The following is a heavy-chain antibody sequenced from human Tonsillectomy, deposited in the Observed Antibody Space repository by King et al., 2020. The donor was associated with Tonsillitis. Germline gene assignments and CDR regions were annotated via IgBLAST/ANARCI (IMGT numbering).Heavy chain of an antibody. Sequence: EVQLVESGGGLIQPGRSLRLSCAASGFTFDDYAMHWVRQAPGKGLEWVSGISWNSGSIGYADSVKGRFTISRDNAKNSLYLQMNSLRAEDTALYYCAKDASNYYGSGSPDYWGQGTLVTVSS. CDR2: ISWNSGSI. D-gene: IGHD3-10*01. V-gene: IGHV3-9*01. CDR1: GFTFDDYA. CDR3: AKDASNYYGSGSPDY. J-gene: IGHJ4*02.